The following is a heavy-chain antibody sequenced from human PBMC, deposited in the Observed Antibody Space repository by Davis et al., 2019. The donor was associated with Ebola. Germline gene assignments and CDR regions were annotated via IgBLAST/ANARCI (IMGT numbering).Heavy chain of an antibody. CDR1: GYSFTGYW. CDR2: IYPGDSDT. CDR3: ARRIAAAMYYFDY. V-gene: IGHV5-51*01. D-gene: IGHD6-13*01. J-gene: IGHJ4*02. Sequence: GESLKISCKGSGYSFTGYWIGWVRQMPGKGLEWMGIIYPGDSDTRYSPSFQGQVTISADKSISTAYLQWSSLKASDTAMYYCARRIAAAMYYFDYWGQGTLVTVSS.